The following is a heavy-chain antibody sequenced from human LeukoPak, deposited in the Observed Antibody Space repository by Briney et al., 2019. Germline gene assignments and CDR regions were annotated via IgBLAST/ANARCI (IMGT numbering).Heavy chain of an antibody. CDR3: AKVGSTLDAFDI. Sequence: PSETLSLTCAVYGGSFSGYYWNWIRQPPGKGLEWIGEINHSGSTNYNPPLKSRVTISVDTSKNQFSLKLSSVTAADTAVYYCAKVGSTLDAFDIWGQGTMVTVSS. CDR2: INHSGST. D-gene: IGHD2-2*01. V-gene: IGHV4-34*01. CDR1: GGSFSGYY. J-gene: IGHJ3*02.